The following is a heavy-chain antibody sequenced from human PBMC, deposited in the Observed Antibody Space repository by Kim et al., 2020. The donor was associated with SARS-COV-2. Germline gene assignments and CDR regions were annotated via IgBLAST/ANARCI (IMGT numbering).Heavy chain of an antibody. V-gene: IGHV3-7*04. J-gene: IGHJ3*01. Sequence: YYVDSMKGRFTISRDNAHNSLYLHVNSLRTDDTAMYYCARAVAGRIDAFDLWGQGTMVTVSS. D-gene: IGHD6-19*01. CDR3: ARAVAGRIDAFDL.